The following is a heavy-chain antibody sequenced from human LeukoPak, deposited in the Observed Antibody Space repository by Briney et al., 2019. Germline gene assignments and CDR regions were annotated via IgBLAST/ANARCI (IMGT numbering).Heavy chain of an antibody. V-gene: IGHV3-48*01. D-gene: IGHD3-3*01. J-gene: IGHJ4*02. CDR3: ARSDTLFGVVIRPSDY. CDR2: ISSSSSTI. CDR1: GFTFSSYS. Sequence: GGSLRLSCAASGFTFSSYSMNWVRQAPGKGLEWVSYISSSSSTIYYADSVKGRFIISRDNAKNSLYLQMNSLTAEDTAVYYCARSDTLFGVVIRPSDYWGQGTLVTVSS.